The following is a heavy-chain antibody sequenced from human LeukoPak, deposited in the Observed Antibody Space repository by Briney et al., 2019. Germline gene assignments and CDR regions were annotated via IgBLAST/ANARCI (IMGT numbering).Heavy chain of an antibody. Sequence: GGSLRLSCAASGFTFSSYAMSWVRQAPGKGLEWVSAISGSGGSTYYADSVKGRFTISRDNSKNTLYLQMNSLRAEDTAVYYCARSYSSSWYGDFDYSGQGTLVTVSS. CDR1: GFTFSSYA. CDR2: ISGSGGST. CDR3: ARSYSSSWYGDFDY. D-gene: IGHD6-13*01. J-gene: IGHJ4*02. V-gene: IGHV3-23*01.